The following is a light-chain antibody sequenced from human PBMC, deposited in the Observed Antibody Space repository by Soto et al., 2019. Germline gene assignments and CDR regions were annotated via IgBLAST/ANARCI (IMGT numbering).Light chain of an antibody. CDR2: EVS. V-gene: IGLV2-23*02. J-gene: IGLJ7*01. CDR3: CSYAGSSAV. CDR1: SSDVGSYNL. Sequence: QSVLTQPASVSGSPGQAITISCTGTSSDVGSYNLVSWYQQHPGKAPKLMIYEVSKRPSGVSNRFSGSKSGNTASLTISGLQADDEADYYCCSYAGSSAVFGGGTQLTVL.